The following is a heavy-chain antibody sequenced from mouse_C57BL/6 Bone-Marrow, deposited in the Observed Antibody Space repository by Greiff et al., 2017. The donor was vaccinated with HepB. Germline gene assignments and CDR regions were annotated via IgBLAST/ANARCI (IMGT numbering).Heavy chain of an antibody. CDR2: IRNKANGYTT. CDR1: GFTFTDYY. Sequence: EVQRVESGGGLVQPGGSLSLSCAASGFTFTDYYMSWVRQPPGKALEWLGFIRNKANGYTTEYSASVKGRFTISRDNSQSILYLQMNALRAEDSATYYCARLPDYYGSSYYAMDYWGQGTSVTVSS. D-gene: IGHD1-1*01. CDR3: ARLPDYYGSSYYAMDY. J-gene: IGHJ4*01. V-gene: IGHV7-3*01.